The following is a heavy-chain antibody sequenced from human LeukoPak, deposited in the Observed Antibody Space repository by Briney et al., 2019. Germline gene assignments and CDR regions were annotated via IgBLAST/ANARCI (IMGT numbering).Heavy chain of an antibody. Sequence: SGPTLVKPTQTLTLTCAFSGFSLSTSGMRVSWIRRPPGNALEWLARIVWDDNKFYSTSLKTRPTISKDTSKNQVVLTMTNMDPVDTATYYCARMSGTFAFDYWGQGTLVTVSS. J-gene: IGHJ4*02. CDR3: ARMSGTFAFDY. CDR2: IVWDDNK. V-gene: IGHV2-70*04. CDR1: GFSLSTSGMR. D-gene: IGHD1-26*01.